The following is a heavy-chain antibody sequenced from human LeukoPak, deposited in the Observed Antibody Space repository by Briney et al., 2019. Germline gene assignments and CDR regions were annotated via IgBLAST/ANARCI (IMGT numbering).Heavy chain of an antibody. D-gene: IGHD2-15*01. CDR3: ARVNAASCYSQDCYGYYYYYMDV. CDR2: IYTSGST. CDR1: GGSISSSSYY. Sequence: KPSETLSLTCTVSGGSISSSSYYWSWIRQPAGKGLEWIGRIYTSGSTNYNPSLKSRVTMSVDTSKNQFSLKLSSVTAADTAVYYCARVNAASCYSQDCYGYYYYYMDVWGKGTTVTVSS. J-gene: IGHJ6*03. V-gene: IGHV4-61*02.